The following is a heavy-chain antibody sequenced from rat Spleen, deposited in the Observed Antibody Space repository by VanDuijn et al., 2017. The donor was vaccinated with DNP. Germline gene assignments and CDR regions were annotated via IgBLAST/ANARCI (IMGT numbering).Heavy chain of an antibody. CDR1: GFTLSDYN. V-gene: IGHV5S10*01. CDR3: TTFEGRNA. D-gene: IGHD1-11*01. J-gene: IGHJ4*01. Sequence: EVQLVESGGGLVQPGRSLKLSCAASGFTLSDYNMAWVRQAPKKGLEWVATITYDGSRTYYRDSVKGRFTISRDNAKSTLYLQMDSLRSEDTATYYCTTFEGRNAWGQGTSVTVSS. CDR2: ITYDGSRT.